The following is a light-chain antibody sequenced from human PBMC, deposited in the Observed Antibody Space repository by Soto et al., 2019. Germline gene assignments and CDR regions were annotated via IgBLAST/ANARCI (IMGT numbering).Light chain of an antibody. V-gene: IGKV3-15*01. CDR2: GAS. CDR1: QSVSSN. CDR3: QQYNDWHLYT. J-gene: IGKJ2*01. Sequence: IVLTQSPATLSLSPGDRATLSCRASQSVSSNLAWYQQKPGQAPRLLIYGASTRATGIPVRFSGSGSGTEFTLTISSLQSEDFAVYYCQQYNDWHLYTFGRGTKVDIK.